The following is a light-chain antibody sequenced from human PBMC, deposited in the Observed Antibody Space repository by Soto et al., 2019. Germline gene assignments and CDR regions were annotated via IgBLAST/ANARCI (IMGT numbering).Light chain of an antibody. J-gene: IGKJ4*01. V-gene: IGKV1-12*01. Sequence: DIQMTQSPSSVSASVGDRVTITCRASQGINSWLAWYQQKPGKVPKLLIYAASSLQSGVPSRFSGSGSGTDFTLTISNLQPEDFATYYCQQANSFLALTFGGGTKVEIK. CDR1: QGINSW. CDR2: AAS. CDR3: QQANSFLALT.